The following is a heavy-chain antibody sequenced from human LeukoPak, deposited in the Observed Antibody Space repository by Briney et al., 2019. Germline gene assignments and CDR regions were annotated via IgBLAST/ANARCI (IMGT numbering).Heavy chain of an antibody. CDR2: ISYDGSDK. CDR3: ARENHGSFDY. J-gene: IGHJ4*02. D-gene: IGHD1-14*01. Sequence: SGRSLRLSCAASGFTFSTYGMHWVRQAPGKGLEWVAVISYDGSDKYYADSVKGRFTISRDNSKNTLYLQMNSLRAEDTAVYYCARENHGSFDYWGQGSLVTVSS. V-gene: IGHV3-30*03. CDR1: GFTFSTYG.